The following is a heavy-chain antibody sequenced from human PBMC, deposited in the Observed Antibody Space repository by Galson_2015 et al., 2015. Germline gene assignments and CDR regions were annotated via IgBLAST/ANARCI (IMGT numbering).Heavy chain of an antibody. Sequence: SETLSLTCTVSGGSVSSVNYYWSWIRQPPGKGLEWIGYIYYTGSTNYNPSLKSRVTISVDRSKNQLSLKLSSVTAADTAVYFCARQWYGPQIYNYFDPWGQGTRVTVSS. CDR2: IYYTGST. CDR1: GGSVSSVNYY. V-gene: IGHV4-61*01. CDR3: ARQWYGPQIYNYFDP. D-gene: IGHD2-15*01. J-gene: IGHJ5*02.